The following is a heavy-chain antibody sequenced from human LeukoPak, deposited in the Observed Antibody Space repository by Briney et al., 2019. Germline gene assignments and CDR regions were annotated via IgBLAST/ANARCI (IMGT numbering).Heavy chain of an antibody. CDR1: GGSINNSPYY. J-gene: IGHJ4*02. D-gene: IGHD3-16*01. V-gene: IGHV4-39*01. CDR3: ARNDGGRPADY. CDR2: HYSGTT. Sequence: SETLSLTCTVSGGSINNSPYYWGWIRQPPGKELEWIVSHYSGTTNYNPSLKSRVTISIDTSKNQFSLRLISVTAADTAVFYCARNDGGRPADYWGQGTLVTVSS.